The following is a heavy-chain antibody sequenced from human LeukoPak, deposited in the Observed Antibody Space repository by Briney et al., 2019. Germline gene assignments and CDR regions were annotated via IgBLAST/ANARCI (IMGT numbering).Heavy chain of an antibody. V-gene: IGHV1-2*02. J-gene: IGHJ1*01. Sequence: GASVKVSCKASGYTFTSYYLHWVRQAPGQGPEWMGWINPNSGGTNYAQKVQGRVTMTRDTSISTAYMELSRLRSDDTAEYYCARALYYDSSGYYSSSYYYFQHWGQGTLVTVSS. CDR1: GYTFTSYY. D-gene: IGHD3-22*01. CDR2: INPNSGGT. CDR3: ARALYYDSSGYYSSSYYYFQH.